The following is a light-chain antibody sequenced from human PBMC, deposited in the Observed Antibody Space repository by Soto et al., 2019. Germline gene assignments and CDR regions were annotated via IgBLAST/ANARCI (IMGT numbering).Light chain of an antibody. CDR3: QQYNSYLWT. Sequence: LLTQSPGTLSLSPGERATLSCRASQSLSSSYLTWYQQKPGQAPRLLIYGASNRATNIPGRFSGSGSGTEFTLTISSLQPDDFSTYYCQQYNSYLWTFGQGTKVDIK. J-gene: IGKJ1*01. CDR1: QSLSSSY. CDR2: GAS. V-gene: IGKV3-20*01.